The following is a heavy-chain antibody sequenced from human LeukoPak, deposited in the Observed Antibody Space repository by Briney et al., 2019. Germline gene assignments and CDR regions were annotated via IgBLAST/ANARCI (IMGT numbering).Heavy chain of an antibody. J-gene: IGHJ4*02. CDR3: ASSDAVGGYYLDY. Sequence: SETLSLTCALSGDTVSSNSAAWNGLRQSRARGVEWLGRTYYRSKWYNDYAVSVKSRITINPDTSKNQFSLQLNSVTPEDTAVYYCASSDAVGGYYLDYWGQGTLVTVSS. CDR1: GDTVSSNSAA. V-gene: IGHV6-1*01. CDR2: TYYRSKWYN. D-gene: IGHD3-22*01.